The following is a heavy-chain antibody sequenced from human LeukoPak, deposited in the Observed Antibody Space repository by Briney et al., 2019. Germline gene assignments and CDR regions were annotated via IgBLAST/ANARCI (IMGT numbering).Heavy chain of an antibody. V-gene: IGHV1-18*01. J-gene: IGHJ4*02. CDR1: GYTFTSYG. D-gene: IGHD3-10*01. CDR3: ARVGVFVTMVRGVIDY. Sequence: ASVKVSCKASGYTFTSYGISWVRQAPGQGLEWMGWISAYNGNTNYAQKLQGRVTMTTDTSTSTAYMELRSLRSDDTAVYYCARVGVFVTMVRGVIDYWGQGTLVTVSS. CDR2: ISAYNGNT.